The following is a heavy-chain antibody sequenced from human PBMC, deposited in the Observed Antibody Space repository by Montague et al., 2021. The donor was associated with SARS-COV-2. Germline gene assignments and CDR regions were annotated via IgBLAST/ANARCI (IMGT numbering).Heavy chain of an antibody. CDR3: ARVYYDISAMDV. D-gene: IGHD3-9*01. V-gene: IGHV4-61*10. CDR1: GDSINSGPYF. Sequence: SETLSLTCSVSGDSINSGPYFWNWIRQPAGKGLEWIGYFYYSGSTNYNPSLKSRVTISVDTSKNQFSLKLTSVTAADTAVYFCARVYYDISAMDVWGQGTTVTVSS. CDR2: FYYSGST. J-gene: IGHJ6*02.